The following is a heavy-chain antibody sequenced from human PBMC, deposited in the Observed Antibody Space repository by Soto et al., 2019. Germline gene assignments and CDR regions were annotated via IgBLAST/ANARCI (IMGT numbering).Heavy chain of an antibody. D-gene: IGHD2-2*01. Sequence: ASVKVSCKASGYTFTSYGISWVRQAPGQGLEWVGWRSAYNGNTNYAQKLQGRVTMTTDTSTSTAYMELRSLRSDDTAVYYCARGVVPASMGYYYYYMDVWGKGTTGTVSS. CDR1: GYTFTSYG. CDR2: RSAYNGNT. V-gene: IGHV1-18*01. J-gene: IGHJ6*03. CDR3: ARGVVPASMGYYYYYMDV.